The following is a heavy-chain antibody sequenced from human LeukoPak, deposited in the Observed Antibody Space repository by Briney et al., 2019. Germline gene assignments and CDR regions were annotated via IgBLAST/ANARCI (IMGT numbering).Heavy chain of an antibody. V-gene: IGHV4-59*11. CDR2: IYYSGST. J-gene: IGHJ6*03. Sequence: SETLSLTCTVSGGSISSHYWSWIRQPPGKGLEWIGYIYYSGSTNYNPSLKSRVTISVDASKNQFSLKLSSVTAADTAVYYCAKTYSNHYYYYYMDVWGKGTTVTVSS. CDR3: AKTYSNHYYYYYMDV. CDR1: GGSISSHY. D-gene: IGHD4-11*01.